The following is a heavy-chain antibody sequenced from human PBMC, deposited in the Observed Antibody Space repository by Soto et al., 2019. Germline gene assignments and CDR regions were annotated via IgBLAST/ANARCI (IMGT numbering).Heavy chain of an antibody. CDR2: ISGSGGST. V-gene: IGHV3-23*01. CDR3: AKGRGYSGYEFDY. CDR1: GFTFSSYA. J-gene: IGHJ4*02. Sequence: SGGSLRLSCAASGFTFSSYAMSWVRQAPGKGLEWVSVISGSGGSTYYADSVKGRFTISRDNSKNTLYLQMNSLRAEDTAVYYCAKGRGYSGYEFDYWGQGTLVTVSS. D-gene: IGHD5-12*01.